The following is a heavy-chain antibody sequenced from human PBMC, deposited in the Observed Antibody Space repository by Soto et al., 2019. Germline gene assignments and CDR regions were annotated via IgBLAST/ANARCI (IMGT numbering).Heavy chain of an antibody. CDR1: GGTFSSYA. V-gene: IGHV1-69*13. J-gene: IGHJ4*02. D-gene: IGHD5-12*01. CDR3: ARARGLDGYNYHFDY. Sequence: GASVKVSCKASGGTFSSYAISWVRQAPGQGLEWMGGIIPIFGTANYAQKFQGRVTITADESTSTAYMELSSLGSEDTAVYYCARARGLDGYNYHFDYWGQGTLVTVSS. CDR2: IIPIFGTA.